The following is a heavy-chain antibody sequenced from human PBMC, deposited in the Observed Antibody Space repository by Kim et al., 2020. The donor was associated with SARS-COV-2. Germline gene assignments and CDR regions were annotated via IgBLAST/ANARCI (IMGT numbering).Heavy chain of an antibody. J-gene: IGHJ5*02. V-gene: IGHV3-9*01. Sequence: GGSLRLSCAASGFTFDDYATHWVRQAPGKGLEWVSGISWNSGSIGYADSVKGRFTISRDNAKNSLYLQMNSLRAEDTALYYCAKDRGVYSSGLFDPWGQGTLVTVSS. CDR2: ISWNSGSI. D-gene: IGHD6-19*01. CDR3: AKDRGVYSSGLFDP. CDR1: GFTFDDYA.